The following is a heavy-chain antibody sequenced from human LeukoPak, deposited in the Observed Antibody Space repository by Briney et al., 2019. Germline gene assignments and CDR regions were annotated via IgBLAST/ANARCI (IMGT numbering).Heavy chain of an antibody. CDR1: GGSFSGYY. V-gene: IGHV4-34*01. CDR3: ARREIVVVTGAFDI. CDR2: INHSGST. D-gene: IGHD2-21*02. Sequence: SETLSLTCAVYGGSFSGYYWSWIRQPPGKGLEWIGEINHSGSTNYNPSLKSRVTISVDTSKNQFSPKLSSVTAADTAVYYCARREIVVVTGAFDIWGQGTMVTVSS. J-gene: IGHJ3*02.